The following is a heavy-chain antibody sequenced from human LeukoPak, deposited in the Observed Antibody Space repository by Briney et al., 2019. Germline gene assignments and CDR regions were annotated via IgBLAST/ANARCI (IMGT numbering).Heavy chain of an antibody. Sequence: PGGSLRLACAASGFRFSSYAMSWVRQAPGKGLEWVSAISGSGGSTYYADSVKGRFTISRDNSKNTLYLQMNSLRAEGTAVYYCAKAFTKYYFDYWGQGTLVTVSS. J-gene: IGHJ4*02. CDR3: AKAFTKYYFDY. CDR1: GFRFSSYA. CDR2: ISGSGGST. V-gene: IGHV3-23*01.